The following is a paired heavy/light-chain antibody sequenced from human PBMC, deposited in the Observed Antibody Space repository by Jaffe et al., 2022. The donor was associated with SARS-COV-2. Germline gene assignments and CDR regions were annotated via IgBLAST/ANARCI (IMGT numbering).Heavy chain of an antibody. D-gene: IGHD6-19*01. J-gene: IGHJ4*02. CDR3: AKGKVFDSGLDC. CDR2: ISDSTDST. CDR1: GFTFNNYA. V-gene: IGHV3-23*04. Sequence: EVQLVESGGDLVQPGGSLRLSCAASGFTFNNYAMTWVRRAPGKGLDWVSSISDSTDSTYYAESVRGRFTISRDNSKNTLYLQMNGLRVEDTAVYYCAKGKVFDSGLDCWGQGTLVTVSS.
Light chain of an antibody. V-gene: IGLV1-51*02. CDR1: SSNIGNNH. CDR2: ENN. J-gene: IGLJ3*02. Sequence: QSVLTQPPSVSAAPGQKVTISCSGSSSNIGNNHVSWYQQVPGTAPKLLIYENNKRPSGIPDRFSGSKSGTSATLGITGLQTGDEADYYCGAWDGSLSTGVFGGGTSLTVL. CDR3: GAWDGSLSTGV.